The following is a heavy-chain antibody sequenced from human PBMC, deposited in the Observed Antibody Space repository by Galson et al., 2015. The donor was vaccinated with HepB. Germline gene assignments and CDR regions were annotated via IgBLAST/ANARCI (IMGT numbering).Heavy chain of an antibody. Sequence: SLRLSCAASGFTFSSYSMNWVRQAPGKGLEWVSSISSSSSYIYYANSVKGRFTISRDNAKNSLYLQMNSLRAEDTAVYYCARDWTDMTTVTVSAFDIWGQGTMVTVSS. CDR3: ARDWTDMTTVTVSAFDI. V-gene: IGHV3-21*01. CDR1: GFTFSSYS. CDR2: ISSSSSYI. J-gene: IGHJ3*02. D-gene: IGHD4-17*01.